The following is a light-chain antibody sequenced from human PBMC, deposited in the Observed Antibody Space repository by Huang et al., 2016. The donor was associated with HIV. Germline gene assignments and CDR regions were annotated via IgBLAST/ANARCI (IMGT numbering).Light chain of an antibody. J-gene: IGKJ2*01. Sequence: DIVMTQSPDSLAVSLGERATINCKSSQSILYSSNNKSQLAWYLQNPGHPPKLLIYWASTREAGVSDRFSGSGSGTDFALTISSLQAEDMAVYYCQQYYSTPYTFGQGTKLEIK. CDR3: QQYYSTPYT. CDR1: QSILYSSNNKSQ. CDR2: WAS. V-gene: IGKV4-1*01.